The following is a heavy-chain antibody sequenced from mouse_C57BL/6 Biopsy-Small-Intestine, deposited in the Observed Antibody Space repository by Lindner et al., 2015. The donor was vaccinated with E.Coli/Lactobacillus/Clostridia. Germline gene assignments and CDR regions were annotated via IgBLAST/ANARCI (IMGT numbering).Heavy chain of an antibody. Sequence: VQLQESGPELVKPGASVKMSCKASGYIFTTYVMHWVKQKPGQGLEWIGYINLNSDDTEYNEKFKGKATLTSDKSSSTAYMELSSLTSEDSAVYYCAPGYDGYYGWYIDVWGAGNMVTVSS. CDR3: APGYDGYYGWYIDV. CDR2: INLNSDDT. J-gene: IGHJ1*01. CDR1: GYIFTTYV. V-gene: IGHV1-14*01. D-gene: IGHD2-3*01.